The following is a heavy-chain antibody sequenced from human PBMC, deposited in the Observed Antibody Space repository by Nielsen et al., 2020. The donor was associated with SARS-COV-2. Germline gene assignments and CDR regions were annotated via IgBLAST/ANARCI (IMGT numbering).Heavy chain of an antibody. CDR2: ISSRSSCI. D-gene: IGHD5-12*01. J-gene: IGHJ4*02. Sequence: GESLKISCAASGFSFSDYYMSWIRQVPGKGLEWVSSISSRSSCIYYADSVKGRFTISRDNVKNTLHLQMNSLRAEDTAVYYCARDLGYSGYGIYFDDWGPGTLVTVSS. CDR1: GFSFSDYY. CDR3: ARDLGYSGYGIYFDD. V-gene: IGHV3-11*06.